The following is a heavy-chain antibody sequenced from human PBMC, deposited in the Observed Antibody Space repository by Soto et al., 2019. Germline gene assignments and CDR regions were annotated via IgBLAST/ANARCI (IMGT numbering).Heavy chain of an antibody. CDR2: MSSSSGHT. J-gene: IGHJ4*02. D-gene: IGHD7-27*01. Sequence: GSVKVSCKASGYTFTSYDFNWVRQATGQGPEWMGWMSSSSGHTGYAQKFQGRVTMTRNTSISTAYMELSSLRSDDTAVYYCARGPPKWGFDYWGQGVLVTVSS. CDR3: ARGPPKWGFDY. CDR1: GYTFTSYD. V-gene: IGHV1-8*01.